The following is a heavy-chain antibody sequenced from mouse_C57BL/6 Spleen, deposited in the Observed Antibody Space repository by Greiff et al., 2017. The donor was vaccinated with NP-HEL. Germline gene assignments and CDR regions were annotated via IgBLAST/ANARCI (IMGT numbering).Heavy chain of an antibody. CDR2: ISNGGGST. CDR3: ARRFYDGYSSYWYFDV. V-gene: IGHV5-12*01. Sequence: EVMLVESGGGLVQPGGSLKLSCAASGFTFSDYYMYWVRQTPEKRLEWVAYISNGGGSTYYPDTVKGRFTISRDNAKNTLYLQMSRLKSEDTAMYYCARRFYDGYSSYWYFDVWGTGTTVTVSS. CDR1: GFTFSDYY. D-gene: IGHD2-3*01. J-gene: IGHJ1*03.